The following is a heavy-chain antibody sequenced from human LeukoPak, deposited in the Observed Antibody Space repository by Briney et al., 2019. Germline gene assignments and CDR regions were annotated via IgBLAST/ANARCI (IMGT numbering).Heavy chain of an antibody. D-gene: IGHD2-2*01. J-gene: IGHJ6*02. V-gene: IGHV4-4*07. CDR3: ARGGIVVVPVDYYYYYGMDV. CDR1: GGSISSYY. Sequence: SETLSLTCTVSGGSISSYYWSWIRQPAGKGLEWIGRIYTSGSTNYNPSLKSRVTMSVDTSKNQFSLKLSSVTVADTAVYYCARGGIVVVPVDYYYYYGMDVWGQGTTVTVSS. CDR2: IYTSGST.